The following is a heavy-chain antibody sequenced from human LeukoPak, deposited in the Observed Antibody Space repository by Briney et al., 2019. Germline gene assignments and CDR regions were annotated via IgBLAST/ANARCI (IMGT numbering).Heavy chain of an antibody. CDR3: ARGAALFGVVTFDY. Sequence: GSLRLSCTASGFTFSDSYMSWIRQPPGKGLEWIGYIYYSGSTNYNPSLKSRVTISVDTSKNQFSLKLSSVTAADTAVYYCARGAALFGVVTFDYWGQGTLVTVSS. CDR2: IYYSGST. D-gene: IGHD3-3*01. V-gene: IGHV4-59*01. CDR1: GFTFSDSY. J-gene: IGHJ4*02.